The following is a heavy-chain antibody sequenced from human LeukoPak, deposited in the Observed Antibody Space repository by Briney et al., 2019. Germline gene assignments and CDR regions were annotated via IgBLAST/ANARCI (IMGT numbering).Heavy chain of an antibody. D-gene: IGHD6-13*01. CDR1: GFTFSSYA. V-gene: IGHV3-23*01. CDR2: ISGSGGST. Sequence: GGSLRLPCAASGFTFSSYAMSWVRQAPGKGLEWVSAISGSGGSTYYADSVKGRFTISRDNSKNTLYLQMNSLRAEDTAVYYCAKYVRGSSSWYGDMYYFDYWGQGTLVTVSS. J-gene: IGHJ4*02. CDR3: AKYVRGSSSWYGDMYYFDY.